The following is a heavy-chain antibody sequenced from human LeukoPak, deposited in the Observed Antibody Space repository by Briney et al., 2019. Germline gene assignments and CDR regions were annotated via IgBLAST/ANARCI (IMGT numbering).Heavy chain of an antibody. CDR3: ARGAGWTYGMDV. CDR1: GFTVSSNY. V-gene: IGHV3-66*01. CDR2: IYGGGST. D-gene: IGHD6-19*01. J-gene: IGHJ6*02. Sequence: GGSLRLSCAASGFTVSSNYMSWVRQAPGKGLEWVSVIYGGGSTYYADSVRGRFTTSRDNSKNTLYLQMNSLRVEDTAVYYCARGAGWTYGMDVWGQGTTVTVSS.